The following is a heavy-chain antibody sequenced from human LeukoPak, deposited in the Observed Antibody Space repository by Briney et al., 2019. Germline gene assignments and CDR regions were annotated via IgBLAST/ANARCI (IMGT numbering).Heavy chain of an antibody. CDR3: ARDLTIFGVVIMGSDGMDV. D-gene: IGHD3-3*01. CDR1: GFTFSSYA. V-gene: IGHV3-23*01. Sequence: GGSLRLSCAASGFTFSSYAMSWVRQAPGKGLEWVSAISGSGGSTYYADSVKGRFTISRDNSKNTLYLQMNSLRAEDTAVYYCARDLTIFGVVIMGSDGMDVWGQGTTVTVSS. J-gene: IGHJ6*02. CDR2: ISGSGGST.